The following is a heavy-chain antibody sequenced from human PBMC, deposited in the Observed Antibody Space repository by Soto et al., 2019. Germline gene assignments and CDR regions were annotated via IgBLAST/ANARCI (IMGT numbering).Heavy chain of an antibody. CDR2: ISYDGSYK. V-gene: IGHV3-30*18. J-gene: IGHJ4*02. CDR3: AKDKRAYGSGGLADY. D-gene: IGHD3-10*01. Sequence: QVQLVESGGGVVQPGRSLRLSCAASGFTFSSYGMHWVRQAPGKGLEWVALISYDGSYKYYADSVKGRFTISGDNSKNTLYLQMNSLRAEDTAVYYCAKDKRAYGSGGLADYWGQGTLVTVSS. CDR1: GFTFSSYG.